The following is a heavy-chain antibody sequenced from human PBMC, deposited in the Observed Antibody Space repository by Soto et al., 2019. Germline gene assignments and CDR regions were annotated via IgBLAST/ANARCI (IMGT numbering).Heavy chain of an antibody. D-gene: IGHD3-10*01. CDR2: ISYDGSNK. CDR3: ARQDSSGSYYNDH. J-gene: IGHJ4*02. V-gene: IGHV3-30-3*01. Sequence: GGSLRLSCAAPGFTFSSYAMHWVRQAPGKGLEWVAVISYDGSNKYYADSVKGRFTISRDNSKNTLYLQMNSLRAEDTAVYYCARQDSSGSYYNDHWGQGTLVTVSS. CDR1: GFTFSSYA.